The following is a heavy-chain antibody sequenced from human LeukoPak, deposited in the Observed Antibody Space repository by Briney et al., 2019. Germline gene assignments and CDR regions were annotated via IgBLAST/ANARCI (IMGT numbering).Heavy chain of an antibody. CDR3: ARGRIAAAGRRYYYYGMDV. J-gene: IGHJ6*02. D-gene: IGHD6-13*01. CDR1: GGSFSGYY. V-gene: IGHV4-34*01. Sequence: SETLSLTCAVYGGSFSGYYWSWIRQPPGKGLEWIGEINHSGSTNYNPSLKSRVTISVDTSENQFSLKLSSVTAADTAVYYCARGRIAAAGRRYYYYGMDVWGQGTTVTVSS. CDR2: INHSGST.